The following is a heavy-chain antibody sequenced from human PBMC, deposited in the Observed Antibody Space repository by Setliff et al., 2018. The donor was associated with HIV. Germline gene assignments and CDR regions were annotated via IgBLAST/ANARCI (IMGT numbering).Heavy chain of an antibody. J-gene: IGHJ6*02. V-gene: IGHV1-2*02. CDR3: ARDLRDGFEEWFSTLDDGMDV. CDR1: GYIFIRYY. CDR2: INPHTGVT. Sequence: ASVKVSCKTSGYIFIRYYIFWVRQAPGQGLEWMGNINPHTGVTKYAEKFQGRVTMTRETSINTIYMELSRLRSDDTAVYYCARDLRDGFEEWFSTLDDGMDVWGQGTKVTVSS. D-gene: IGHD3-3*01.